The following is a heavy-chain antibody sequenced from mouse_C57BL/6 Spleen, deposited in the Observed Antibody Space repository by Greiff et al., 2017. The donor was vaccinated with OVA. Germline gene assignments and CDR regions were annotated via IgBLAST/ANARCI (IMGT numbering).Heavy chain of an antibody. V-gene: IGHV1-19*01. CDR1: GYTFTDYY. J-gene: IGHJ4*01. CDR2: IHPYNGGT. Sequence: VQLQQSGPVLVKPGASVKMSCKASGYTFTDYYMNWVKQSHGKSLEWIGVIHPYNGGTSYNQKFKGKATLTVDKSSSTAYMELNSLTSEDSAVYYCARDSSGDAMDYWGQGTSVTVSS. CDR3: ARDSSGDAMDY. D-gene: IGHD3-2*02.